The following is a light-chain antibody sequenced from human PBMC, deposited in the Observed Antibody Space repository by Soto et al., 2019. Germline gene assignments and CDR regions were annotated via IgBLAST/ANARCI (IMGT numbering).Light chain of an antibody. V-gene: IGKV3-20*01. CDR2: GVS. J-gene: IGKJ1*01. CDR1: QRLASNY. CDR3: QQYHNWGE. Sequence: EIVLTQSPGALSLSPVERATLSCRASQRLASNYLAWYQQRPGQAPRLLLYGVSSRATGIPDRFSGSGSGTDFTLAISRLEPEDFAVYYCQQYHNWGEFGEGTKVDIK.